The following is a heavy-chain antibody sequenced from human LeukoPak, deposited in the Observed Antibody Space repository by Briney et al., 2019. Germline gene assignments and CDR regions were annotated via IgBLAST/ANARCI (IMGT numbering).Heavy chain of an antibody. CDR3: ASGYYDSSGYYPRSYYFDY. CDR2: INHSGST. V-gene: IGHV4-34*01. J-gene: IGHJ4*02. CDR1: GGSFSDYY. D-gene: IGHD3-22*01. Sequence: SETLSLTCAVYGGSFSDYYWSWIRQPPGKGLEWIGEINHSGSTNYNPSLESRGTISVDTSKNQFSLKLNSVTAADTAVYYCASGYYDSSGYYPRSYYFDYWGQGTLVTVSS.